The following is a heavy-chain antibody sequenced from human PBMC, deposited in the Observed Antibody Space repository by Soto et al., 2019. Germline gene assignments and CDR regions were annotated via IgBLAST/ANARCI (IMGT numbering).Heavy chain of an antibody. Sequence: GGSLRLSCAASGFTFSSYGMHWVRQAPGKGLEWVAVISYDGSNKYYADSVKGRFTISRDNSKNTLYLQMNSLRAEDTAVYYCAKEGLDYYDSSGYYYENWFDPWGQGTLVTVSS. CDR3: AKEGLDYYDSSGYYYENWFDP. V-gene: IGHV3-30*18. J-gene: IGHJ5*02. CDR1: GFTFSSYG. CDR2: ISYDGSNK. D-gene: IGHD3-22*01.